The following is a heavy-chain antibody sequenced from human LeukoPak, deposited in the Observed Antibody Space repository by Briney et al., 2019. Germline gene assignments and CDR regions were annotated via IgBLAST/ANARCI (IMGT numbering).Heavy chain of an antibody. CDR2: IIPIFGTA. CDR3: TSRYSSGDY. J-gene: IGHJ4*02. CDR1: GGTFSSYV. D-gene: IGHD6-19*01. Sequence: GASVKVSCKASGGTFSSYVINWVRQAPGQGLEWMGGIIPIFGTANYAQKFQGRVTITADKSTSTAYTELSSLRSEDTAVYYCTSRYSSGDYWGQGTLVTVSS. V-gene: IGHV1-69*06.